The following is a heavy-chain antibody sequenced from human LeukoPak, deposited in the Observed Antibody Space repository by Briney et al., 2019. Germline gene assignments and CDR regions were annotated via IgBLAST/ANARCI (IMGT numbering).Heavy chain of an antibody. Sequence: GESLKISCKGSGYSFTSYWISWVRQMPGKGLEWMGRIDPSDSYTNYSPSFLGHVTISADKSISTAYLQWSSLKASDTAMYYCTESPIDYSSSGDYWGQGTLVTVSS. V-gene: IGHV5-10-1*01. J-gene: IGHJ4*02. D-gene: IGHD6-6*01. CDR1: GYSFTSYW. CDR2: IDPSDSYT. CDR3: TESPIDYSSSGDY.